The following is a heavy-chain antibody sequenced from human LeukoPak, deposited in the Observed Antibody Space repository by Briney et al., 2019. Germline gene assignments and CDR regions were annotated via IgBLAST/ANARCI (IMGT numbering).Heavy chain of an antibody. D-gene: IGHD1-26*01. CDR3: ARPWEITMSERSYNWFDS. CDR1: GYTFTAYY. CDR2: INPNSGGT. J-gene: IGHJ5*01. V-gene: IGHV1-2*02. Sequence: ASVTVSCKASGYTFTAYYIHWVRQAPGQGLEWMGRINPNSGGTNYAQKFQGRVTMTRDTSISTAYMELSRLRSDHTAVYYCARPWEITMSERSYNWFDSWGQGTLVTVSS.